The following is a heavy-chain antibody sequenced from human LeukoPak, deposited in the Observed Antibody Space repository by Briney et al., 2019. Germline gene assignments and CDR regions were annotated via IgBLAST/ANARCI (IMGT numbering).Heavy chain of an antibody. Sequence: GGSLRLSCAASGFTFSNYRMHWVRQAPGKGLVWVSRINDDGSTTTYADSVKGRFTISRDNAKNTLYLQMNSLRADDTAVYFCARESSDSGAFYSDYWGQGALVTVSS. V-gene: IGHV3-74*01. CDR1: GFTFSNYR. CDR3: ARESSDSGAFYSDY. D-gene: IGHD3-22*01. CDR2: INDDGSTT. J-gene: IGHJ4*02.